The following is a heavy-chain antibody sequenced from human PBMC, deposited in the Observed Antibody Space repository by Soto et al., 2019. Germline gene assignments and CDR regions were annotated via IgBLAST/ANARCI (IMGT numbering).Heavy chain of an antibody. D-gene: IGHD6-19*01. CDR1: GFTFSSYW. J-gene: IGHJ4*02. CDR3: AGDIAVPAQRFDY. CDR2: INSDGSST. V-gene: IGHV3-74*01. Sequence: GGSLRLSCAASGFTFSSYWMNWVRQAPGKGLVWVSRINSDGSSTSYADSVKGRFTISRDNAKNTLYLQMNSLRAEDTGVCYCAGDIAVPAQRFDYWGQGTLVTVSS.